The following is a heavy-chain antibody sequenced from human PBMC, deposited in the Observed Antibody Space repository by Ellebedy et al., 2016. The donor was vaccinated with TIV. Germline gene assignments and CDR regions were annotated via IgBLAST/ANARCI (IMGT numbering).Heavy chain of an antibody. V-gene: IGHV4-34*01. Sequence: SETLSLTCAVYGGSFSGYYWSWIRQPPGKGLEWIGEINHSGSTNYNPSLKSRVTISVDTSKNQFSLKLSSVTAADTAVYYCARQSVVVAAKSLYYYYYYGMDVWGQGTTVTVSS. J-gene: IGHJ6*02. CDR1: GGSFSGYY. CDR3: ARQSVVVAAKSLYYYYYYGMDV. CDR2: INHSGST. D-gene: IGHD2-15*01.